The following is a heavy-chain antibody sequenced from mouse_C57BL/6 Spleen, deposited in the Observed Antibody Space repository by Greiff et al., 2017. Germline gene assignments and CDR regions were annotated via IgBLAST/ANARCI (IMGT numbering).Heavy chain of an antibody. CDR3: ARSTVVAYYAMDY. J-gene: IGHJ4*01. V-gene: IGHV1-18*01. CDR2: INPNNGGT. Sequence: EVQLQQSGPELVKPGASVKIPCKASGYTFTDYNMDWVKQSHGKSLEWIGDINPNNGGTIYNQKFKGKATLTVDKSSSTAYMQLSSLTSEDSAVYFCARSTVVAYYAMDYWGQGTSVTVSS. D-gene: IGHD1-1*01. CDR1: GYTFTDYN.